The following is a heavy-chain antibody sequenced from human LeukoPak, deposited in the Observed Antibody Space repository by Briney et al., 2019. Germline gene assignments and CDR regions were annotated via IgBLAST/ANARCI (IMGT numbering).Heavy chain of an antibody. CDR2: VNSDESLI. V-gene: IGHV3-74*01. D-gene: IGHD3-16*01. Sequence: GGSLRLSCAVSGFTFSNYWMHWVRQAPGKGLLWVSRVNSDESLISYADSVKGRFTISRDNAKNILYLQMNSLRAEDTAVYYCARERRAAVGESESSLLDYWGQGTLVTVS. J-gene: IGHJ4*02. CDR3: ARERRAAVGESESSLLDY. CDR1: GFTFSNYW.